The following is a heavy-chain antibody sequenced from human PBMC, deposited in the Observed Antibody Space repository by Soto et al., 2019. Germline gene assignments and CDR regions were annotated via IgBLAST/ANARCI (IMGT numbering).Heavy chain of an antibody. D-gene: IGHD3-9*01. J-gene: IGHJ4*02. V-gene: IGHV2-5*02. CDR1: GFSLSTSGMG. CDR3: ARRYYDTLTGLTYYFDY. Sequence: QVTLKEAGPTLLKPTQTLTLTCTFSGFSLSTSGMGVGSIRQPPGKALEWLALIYWDEDRRHSPSLKSTLTITKDTTNNQVVLTMTNMDPVDTATYYCARRYYDTLTGLTYYFDYWGQGTLVTVYS. CDR2: IYWDEDR.